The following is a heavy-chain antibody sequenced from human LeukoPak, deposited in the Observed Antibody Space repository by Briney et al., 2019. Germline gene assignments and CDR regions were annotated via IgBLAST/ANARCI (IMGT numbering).Heavy chain of an antibody. Sequence: SETLSLTCTVSGGSISSYYWSWIRQPPGKGLEWIGYIYYNGSTKYNPSLKSRVTISVDTSKNQFSLKLNSVTAADTAVYYCARVHYYGSGLSSYFDYWGQGSLVTVSS. CDR2: IYYNGST. J-gene: IGHJ4*02. V-gene: IGHV4-59*01. CDR3: ARVHYYGSGLSSYFDY. D-gene: IGHD3-10*01. CDR1: GGSISSYY.